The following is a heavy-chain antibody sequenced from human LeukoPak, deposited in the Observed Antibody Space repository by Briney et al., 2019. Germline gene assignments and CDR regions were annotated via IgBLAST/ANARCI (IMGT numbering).Heavy chain of an antibody. J-gene: IGHJ4*02. Sequence: GGSLRLSCAASGLTFSSYGMHWVRQAPGKGLEWVAVISYDGSNKYYADSVKGRFTISRDNSKNTLYLQMNSLRAEDTAVYYCAKVSGAYYDSSGYYYDYWGQGTLVTVSS. CDR1: GLTFSSYG. CDR2: ISYDGSNK. V-gene: IGHV3-30*18. CDR3: AKVSGAYYDSSGYYYDY. D-gene: IGHD3-22*01.